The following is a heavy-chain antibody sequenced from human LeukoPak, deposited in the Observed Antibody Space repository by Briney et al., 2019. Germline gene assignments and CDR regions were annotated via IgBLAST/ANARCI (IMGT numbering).Heavy chain of an antibody. Sequence: PGGSLRLSCAASGFTFSSYAMSWVRQAPGKGLEWVSAISGSGGSTYYADSVKGRFTISRDNSKNTLYLQMNSLRAEDTAVYYCAKPLSPLPGIAVAGTVAFDIGGQGTRVTVSS. CDR1: GFTFSSYA. V-gene: IGHV3-23*01. D-gene: IGHD6-19*01. CDR3: AKPLSPLPGIAVAGTVAFDI. CDR2: ISGSGGST. J-gene: IGHJ3*02.